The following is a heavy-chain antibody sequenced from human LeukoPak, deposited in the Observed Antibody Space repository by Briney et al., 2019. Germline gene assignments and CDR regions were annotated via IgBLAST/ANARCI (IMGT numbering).Heavy chain of an antibody. V-gene: IGHV3-21*04. CDR2: ISSSSSYI. CDR3: AKDPHSYDFWSGSPPDY. J-gene: IGHJ4*02. D-gene: IGHD3-3*01. CDR1: GFTFSSYS. Sequence: GGSLRLSCAASGFTFSSYSMNWVRQAPGKGLEWVSSISSSSSYIYYADSVKGRFTISRDNAKNSLYLQMSSLRAEDTAIYYCAKDPHSYDFWSGSPPDYWGQGTLVTVSS.